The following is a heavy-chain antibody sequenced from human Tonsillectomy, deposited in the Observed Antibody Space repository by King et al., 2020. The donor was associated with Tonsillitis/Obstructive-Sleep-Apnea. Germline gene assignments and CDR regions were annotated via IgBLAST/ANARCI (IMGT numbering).Heavy chain of an antibody. Sequence: EVQLVESGGGLVQPGGSLRLSCAASGFTFTNYALSWVRQAPGKGLEWVSAFSGSGDSSYYADSVKGRFTISRDNSKNTLYLQMNSLRAEDTAVYYCAKGGSSTRIAPYDYWGQGTLVTVSS. CDR1: GFTFTNYA. J-gene: IGHJ4*02. CDR3: AKGGSSTRIAPYDY. V-gene: IGHV3-23*04. D-gene: IGHD2-2*01. CDR2: FSGSGDSS.